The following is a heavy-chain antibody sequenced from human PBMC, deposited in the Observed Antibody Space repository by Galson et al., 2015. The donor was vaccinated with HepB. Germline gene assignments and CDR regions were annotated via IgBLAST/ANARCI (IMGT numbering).Heavy chain of an antibody. CDR2: ISYDGSNK. CDR1: GFTFSSYT. Sequence: SLRLSCAASGFTFSSYTMHWVRQAPGKGPEWVAVISYDGSNKYYADSVKGRFTISRDNTKNTLYLQMNSLRAEDTAVYYCARDGIQRGPMTTLTAFDYWGQGTLVTVSS. V-gene: IGHV3-30-3*01. D-gene: IGHD4-17*01. J-gene: IGHJ4*02. CDR3: ARDGIQRGPMTTLTAFDY.